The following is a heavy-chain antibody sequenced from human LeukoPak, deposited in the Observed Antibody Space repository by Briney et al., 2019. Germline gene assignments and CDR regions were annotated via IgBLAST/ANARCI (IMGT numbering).Heavy chain of an antibody. J-gene: IGHJ4*02. V-gene: IGHV4-34*01. CDR3: ARSWDYDSSGYYYVDY. CDR1: GGSFSGYY. Sequence: SETLSLTCAVYGGSFSGYYWSWIRQPPGKGLGWIGEINHSGSTNYNPSLKSRVTISVDTSKNQFSLKLSSVTAADTAVYYCARSWDYDSSGYYYVDYWGQGTLVTVSS. CDR2: INHSGST. D-gene: IGHD3-22*01.